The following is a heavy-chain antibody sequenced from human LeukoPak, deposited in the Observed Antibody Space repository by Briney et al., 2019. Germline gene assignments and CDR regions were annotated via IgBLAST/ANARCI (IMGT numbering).Heavy chain of an antibody. CDR3: AKDMDHDYDDYGFDY. D-gene: IGHD4-17*01. V-gene: IGHV3-48*01. CDR1: GFTFSSYS. CDR2: ISSLSGTI. Sequence: PGGSLRLSCAASGFTFSSYSMNWVRQAPGEGLEWVSYISSLSGTIYYADSVKGRFTISRDNSKNTLYLQMNSLRAEDTAVYYCAKDMDHDYDDYGFDYWGQGTLVTVSS. J-gene: IGHJ4*02.